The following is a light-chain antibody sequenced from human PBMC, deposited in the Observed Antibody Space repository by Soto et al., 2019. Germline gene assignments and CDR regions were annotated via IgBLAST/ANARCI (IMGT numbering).Light chain of an antibody. CDR1: QTISSW. CDR3: QQYNSYRT. CDR2: KAS. Sequence: DIQMTQSPSTLSGSVGDRVTITCRASQTISSWLAWYQQKPGKAPKLLIYKASSLESGVPSRFSGSGSRTEFTLTISSLQPDDFATYFCQQYNSYRTFGQGTK. J-gene: IGKJ1*01. V-gene: IGKV1-5*03.